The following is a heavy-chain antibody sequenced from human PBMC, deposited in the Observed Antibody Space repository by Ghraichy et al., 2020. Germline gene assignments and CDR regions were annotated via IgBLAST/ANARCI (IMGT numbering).Heavy chain of an antibody. CDR2: MLPKTGDT. Sequence: ASVKVSCKASGYTFTNYDINWVRQAPGQGLEWLGWMLPKTGDTGYAPKFQGRVTMTRDTSISTAFMELSSLTYDDTAVYYCARAPHGGAFETFDYWGQGTLVPVSS. CDR3: ARAPHGGAFETFDY. CDR1: GYTFTNYD. D-gene: IGHD3-16*01. V-gene: IGHV1-8*01. J-gene: IGHJ4*02.